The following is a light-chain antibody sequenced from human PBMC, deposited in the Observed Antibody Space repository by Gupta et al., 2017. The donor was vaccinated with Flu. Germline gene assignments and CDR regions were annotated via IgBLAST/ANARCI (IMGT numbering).Light chain of an antibody. V-gene: IGKV3-20*01. CDR1: QNVSNNL. Sequence: EIVLTQSPGTLSLSPGERATLSCRASQNVSNNLLAWYQQKPGQAPRLLIYGASSRAIGIPERFTGSGSATDFTLTISRLEPEDFAVYYCQQYAASPRTFGQGTKVEIK. J-gene: IGKJ1*01. CDR3: QQYAASPRT. CDR2: GAS.